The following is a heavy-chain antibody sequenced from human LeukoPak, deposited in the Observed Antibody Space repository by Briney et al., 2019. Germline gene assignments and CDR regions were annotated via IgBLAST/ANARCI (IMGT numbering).Heavy chain of an antibody. V-gene: IGHV3-9*01. CDR3: AKTTYGSGGDYFDY. CDR1: EFTFDDYA. Sequence: GGSLRLSCVASEFTFDDYAMHWVRQAPGEGLEWVSGISWNSGNIGYADSVKGRFTISRDNAKNSLYLQMNRLRAEDTALYYCAKTTYGSGGDYFDYWGQGTLVTVSS. CDR2: ISWNSGNI. D-gene: IGHD3-10*01. J-gene: IGHJ4*02.